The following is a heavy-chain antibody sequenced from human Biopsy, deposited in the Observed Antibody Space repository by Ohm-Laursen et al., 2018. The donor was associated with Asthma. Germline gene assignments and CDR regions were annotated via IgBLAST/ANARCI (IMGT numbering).Heavy chain of an antibody. CDR1: GFKFDEYT. CDR2: ISWNSATI. V-gene: IGHV3-9*01. J-gene: IGHJ4*02. CDR3: AKVRSDWVITESFDY. D-gene: IGHD3-22*01. Sequence: SLRLSCTASGFKFDEYTMHWVRQAPGKGLKWVSGISWNSATIGYADSVEGRFTISRDNAKNSVFLHMDSLRPEDTAFYYCAKVRSDWVITESFDYWGQGVLVTVSS.